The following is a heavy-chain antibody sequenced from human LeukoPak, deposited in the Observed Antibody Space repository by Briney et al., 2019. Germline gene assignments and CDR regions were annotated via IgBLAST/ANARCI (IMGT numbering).Heavy chain of an antibody. V-gene: IGHV5-51*07. CDR3: ARRLVVPAAKDAYDI. Sequence: PGASLKISCKGSGCSFTSYWIAWVHPLPGKGLEWMGIIYPGDSDTRYSPSFQGQVTISADKSISTAYLQWSSLQASDTAMYYCARRLVVPAAKDAYDIWGQGTVVTVSS. CDR2: IYPGDSDT. CDR1: GCSFTSYW. D-gene: IGHD2-2*01. J-gene: IGHJ3*02.